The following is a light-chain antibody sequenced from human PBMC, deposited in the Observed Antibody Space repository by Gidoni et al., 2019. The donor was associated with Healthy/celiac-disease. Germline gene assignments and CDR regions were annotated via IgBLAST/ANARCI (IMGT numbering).Light chain of an antibody. V-gene: IGKV1-16*02. CDR2: AAS. CDR3: QQYNSXPRT. J-gene: IGKJ1*01. Sequence: DIQMTQSPSSLSASVRYRVTITCRASHGISNYLAWFKQKQGKAHKSLIYAASSLQSGFQSKFIGSVSGTDFTLIIRSLQPEDFATYYCQQYNSXPRTCGQGTKVEIK. CDR1: HGISNY.